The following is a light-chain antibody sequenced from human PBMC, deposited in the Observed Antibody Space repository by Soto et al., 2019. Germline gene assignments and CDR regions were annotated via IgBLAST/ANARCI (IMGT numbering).Light chain of an antibody. Sequence: QSVLTQPPSVSAAPGHKVTISCSGSSSNVGSNYVSWYQQLPGTAPKLLIYGNSNRPSGVPDRFSGSKSGTSASLAITGLQAEDEADYYCQSYDSSLSGSVFGGGTQVTVL. J-gene: IGLJ2*01. CDR2: GNS. V-gene: IGLV1-40*01. CDR3: QSYDSSLSGSV. CDR1: SSNVGSNY.